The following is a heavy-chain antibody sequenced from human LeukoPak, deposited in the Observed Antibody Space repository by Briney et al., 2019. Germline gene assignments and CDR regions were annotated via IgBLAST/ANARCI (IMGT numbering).Heavy chain of an antibody. J-gene: IGHJ1*01. Sequence: GGSLRLSCAASGFTFSSYATSWVRQAPGKGLEWVSAISGSGGSTYYADSVKGRFTISRDNSKNTLYLQMNSLRAEDTAVYYCAKDRSSAAGSAEYFQHWGQGTLVTVSS. V-gene: IGHV3-23*01. CDR1: GFTFSSYA. D-gene: IGHD6-13*01. CDR3: AKDRSSAAGSAEYFQH. CDR2: ISGSGGST.